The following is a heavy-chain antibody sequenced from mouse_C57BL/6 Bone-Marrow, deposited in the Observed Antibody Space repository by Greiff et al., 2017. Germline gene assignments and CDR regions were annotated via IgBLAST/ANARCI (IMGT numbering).Heavy chain of an antibody. Sequence: VQLQQSGAELVRPGTSVKMSCKASGYTFTNYWIGWAKQRPGHGLEWIGDIYPGGGYTNYNEKFKGKATLTADKSSSTAYMQFSSLTSEDSAIYYCARRGRGYAMDYWGQGTSVTVSS. V-gene: IGHV1-63*01. CDR2: IYPGGGYT. J-gene: IGHJ4*01. CDR3: ARRGRGYAMDY. CDR1: GYTFTNYW.